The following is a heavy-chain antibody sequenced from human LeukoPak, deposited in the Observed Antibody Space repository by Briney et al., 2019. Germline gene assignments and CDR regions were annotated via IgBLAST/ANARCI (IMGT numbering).Heavy chain of an antibody. CDR3: ARGARGYSYVHFDY. D-gene: IGHD5-18*01. CDR2: IIPIFATA. V-gene: IGHV1-69*13. Sequence: ASVKVSCKASGGTFSSYAISWVRQAPGQGLEWMGGIIPIFATANYAQKFQGRVTITADESTSTAYMELSSLRSEDTAVYYCARGARGYSYVHFDYWGQGTLVTVSS. J-gene: IGHJ4*02. CDR1: GGTFSSYA.